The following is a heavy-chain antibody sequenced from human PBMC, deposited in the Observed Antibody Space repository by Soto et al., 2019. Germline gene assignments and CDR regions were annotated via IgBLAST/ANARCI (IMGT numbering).Heavy chain of an antibody. Sequence: AASVKVSCNASGYTFTSYDINWVRQATGQGLEWMGWMNPNSGNTGDAQKFQGRVTMTRNTSISTAYMELSSLRSEDTAVYYCSSGRYFDWLRDTFDLWGQGTMVTVSS. CDR3: SSGRYFDWLRDTFDL. CDR2: MNPNSGNT. J-gene: IGHJ3*01. CDR1: GYTFTSYD. V-gene: IGHV1-8*01. D-gene: IGHD3-9*01.